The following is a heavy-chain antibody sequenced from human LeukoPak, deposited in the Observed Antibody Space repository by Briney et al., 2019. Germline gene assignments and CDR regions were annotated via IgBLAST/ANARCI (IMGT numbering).Heavy chain of an antibody. J-gene: IGHJ4*02. V-gene: IGHV4-39*01. Sequence: PSETLSLTCIVSDGSISSSRYYWGWIRQPPGKGLEWIGSIYYSGSTNYNPSLKSRVTISVDTSNNQFSLKLSSLTAADTAVYYCASGDYLRGSYLGYWGQGTLVTVSS. CDR1: DGSISSSRYY. D-gene: IGHD3-16*02. CDR2: IYYSGST. CDR3: ASGDYLRGSYLGY.